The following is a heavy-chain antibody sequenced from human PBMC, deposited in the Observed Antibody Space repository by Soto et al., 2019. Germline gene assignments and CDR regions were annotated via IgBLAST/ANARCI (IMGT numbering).Heavy chain of an antibody. D-gene: IGHD1-26*01. CDR1: GFTFSSYG. CDR2: ISYDGSNT. Sequence: QVQLVESGGGVVQPGRSLRLSCAASGFTFSSYGMHWVRQAPGKGLVLVASISYDGSNTDYADSVKGRFTISRDNSKNPLYLTLNRLRADYKSVYCCAKEGGLSASYYISSSYYFDYWGQGTLVTVSS. CDR3: AKEGGLSASYYISSSYYFDY. V-gene: IGHV3-30*18. J-gene: IGHJ4*02.